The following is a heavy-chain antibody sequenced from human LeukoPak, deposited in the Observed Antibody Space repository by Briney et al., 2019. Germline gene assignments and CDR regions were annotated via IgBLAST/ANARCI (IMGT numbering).Heavy chain of an antibody. D-gene: IGHD3-22*01. J-gene: IGHJ4*03. V-gene: IGHV3-23*01. Sequence: GGSLRLSCAASGFTSSSYAMSWVRQAPGKGLEWVSTISGSGGSTYYPDSVKGRFIISRDDSKNMLFLQMNSLRAEDTAIYYCAKVQAPDSSGFYCYYDYWGQGTLVSVSS. CDR1: GFTSSSYA. CDR3: AKVQAPDSSGFYCYYDY. CDR2: ISGSGGST.